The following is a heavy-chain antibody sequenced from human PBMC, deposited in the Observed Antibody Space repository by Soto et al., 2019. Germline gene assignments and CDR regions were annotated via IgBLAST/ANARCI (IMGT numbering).Heavy chain of an antibody. CDR1: GFTFSSYG. J-gene: IGHJ6*03. CDR2: ISYDGSNK. D-gene: IGHD1-20*01. CDR3: AKDPLTGTFYYYYMDV. Sequence: AGGSLSLSCAASGFTFSSYGMHWVRQAPGKGLEWVAVISYDGSNKYYADSVKGRFTISRDNSKNTLYLQMNSLRAEDTAVYYCAKDPLTGTFYYYYMDVWGKGTTVTVSS. V-gene: IGHV3-30*18.